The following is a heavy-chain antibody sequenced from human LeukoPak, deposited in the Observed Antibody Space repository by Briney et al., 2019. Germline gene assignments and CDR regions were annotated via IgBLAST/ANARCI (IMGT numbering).Heavy chain of an antibody. CDR1: GGSISSYY. D-gene: IGHD3-22*01. CDR3: ARHLNGDNYYDSSGYYYQSWFDP. J-gene: IGHJ5*02. V-gene: IGHV4-4*07. Sequence: SETLSLTCTVSGGSISSYYWSWIRQPAGKGLEWIGRIYNSGSTTYNPSLKSRVTISVDTSKNQFSLKLSSVTAADTAVYYCARHLNGDNYYDSSGYYYQSWFDPWGQGTLVTVSS. CDR2: IYNSGST.